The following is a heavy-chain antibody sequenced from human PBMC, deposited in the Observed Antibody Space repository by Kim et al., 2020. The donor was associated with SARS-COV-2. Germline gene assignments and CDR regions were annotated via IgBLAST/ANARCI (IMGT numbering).Heavy chain of an antibody. CDR3: ARGRQLLWFGELYSFDY. D-gene: IGHD3-10*01. CDR2: INHSGST. V-gene: IGHV4-34*01. CDR1: GGSFSGYY. J-gene: IGHJ4*01. Sequence: SETLSLTCAVYGGSFSGYYWSWIRQPPGKGLEWIGEINHSGSTNYNPSLKSRVTISVDTSKNQFSLKLSSVTAADTAVYYCARGRQLLWFGELYSFDYWG.